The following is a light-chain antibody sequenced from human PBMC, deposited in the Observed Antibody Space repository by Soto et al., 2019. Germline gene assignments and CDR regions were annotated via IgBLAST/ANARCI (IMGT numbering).Light chain of an antibody. Sequence: QSVLTQPPSASGTPGQRVTISCSGSSSNIGSNTVNWYQQLPGTAPKLLIYSNNQRPSGVPDRFSGSKSGTSASLAISGLKSEDEADYYCAAWDDSLNGPVFGGGTKFTVL. CDR1: SSNIGSNT. CDR3: AAWDDSLNGPV. J-gene: IGLJ2*01. V-gene: IGLV1-44*01. CDR2: SNN.